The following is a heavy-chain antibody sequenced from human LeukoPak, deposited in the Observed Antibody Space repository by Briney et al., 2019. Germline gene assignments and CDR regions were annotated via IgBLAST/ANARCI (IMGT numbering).Heavy chain of an antibody. V-gene: IGHV3-21*01. CDR1: GFTFSSYS. CDR2: ISSSSTYI. Sequence: GGSLRLSCAASGFTFSSYSMNWVRQAPGKGLEWVSSISSSSTYIYYADSVKGRFTISRDNAKNSLYLQMNSLRAEDTVLYYCARDTTVTNYGMDVWGQGTTVTVSS. CDR3: ARDTTVTNYGMDV. D-gene: IGHD4-17*01. J-gene: IGHJ6*02.